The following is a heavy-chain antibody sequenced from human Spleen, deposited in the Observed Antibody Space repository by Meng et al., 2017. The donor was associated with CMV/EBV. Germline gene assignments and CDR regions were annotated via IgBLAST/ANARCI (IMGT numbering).Heavy chain of an antibody. D-gene: IGHD6-19*01. CDR3: AKDRQWLAWNYFDY. CDR1: GFPFSSYA. CDR2: ISGSGGST. J-gene: IGHJ4*02. V-gene: IGHV3-23*01. Sequence: ASGFPFSSYAMSWVRQAPGKGLEWVSAISGSGGSTYYADSVKGRFTISRDNSKNTLYLQMNSLRAEDTAVYYCAKDRQWLAWNYFDYWGQGTLVTVSS.